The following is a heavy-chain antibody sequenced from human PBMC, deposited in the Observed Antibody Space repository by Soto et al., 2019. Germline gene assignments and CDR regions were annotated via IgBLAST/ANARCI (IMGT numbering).Heavy chain of an antibody. D-gene: IGHD6-19*01. CDR1: GFTFSSYA. CDR3: ARGRLVPYFDY. V-gene: IGHV3-30*09. CDR2: ISHDGSNK. Sequence: GGSLRLSCAASGFTFSSYAMHWVRQAPGKGLEWVAVISHDGSNKYYADSVKGRFAISRDNSKNTLYLQMNSLRAEDTAVYYCARGRLVPYFDYWGQGTLVTVSS. J-gene: IGHJ4*02.